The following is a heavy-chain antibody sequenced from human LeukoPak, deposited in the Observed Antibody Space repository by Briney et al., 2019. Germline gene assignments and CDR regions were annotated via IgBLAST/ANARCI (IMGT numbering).Heavy chain of an antibody. Sequence: SDTLSLTCAVYVGTFSGYYWNWIRQSPGKGLEWIGEVNDSGSTNVNPSLRGRVIISVDTSNNQFSLKLISVTAADTAVYYCARGQGATVPQVGKNWFDPWGQGTLVTVSS. CDR1: VGTFSGYY. CDR2: VNDSGST. CDR3: ARGQGATVPQVGKNWFDP. D-gene: IGHD1-26*01. V-gene: IGHV4-34*01. J-gene: IGHJ5*02.